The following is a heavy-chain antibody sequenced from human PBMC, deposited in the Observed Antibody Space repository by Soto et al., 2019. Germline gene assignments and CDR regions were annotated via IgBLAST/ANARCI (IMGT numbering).Heavy chain of an antibody. CDR3: ARYIRGPTVFYFDF. CDR1: GFTFRSYA. J-gene: IGHJ4*02. CDR2: VTYNGDNT. Sequence: GGSLRLSYAASGFTFRSYAMTWVRQSPGKGLEWVSVVTYNGDNTYYADSVKGRFTISRDNSKEKVDLQMNSLTAEDTAVYYCARYIRGPTVFYFDFWGPGVLVTVSS. D-gene: IGHD3-3*02. V-gene: IGHV3-23*01.